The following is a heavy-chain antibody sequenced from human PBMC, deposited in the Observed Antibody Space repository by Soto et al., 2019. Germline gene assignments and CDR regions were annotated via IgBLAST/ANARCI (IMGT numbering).Heavy chain of an antibody. CDR2: VYYRGRS. CDR3: VSQRTTVPAQAYFDY. J-gene: IGHJ4*02. CDR1: GGSVTNSSYY. Sequence: SETLSLTCTVSGGSVTNSSYYWGWIRQSPGKGLEWIGSVYYRGRSYSKSSVKSRVTISVDTSKNRFSLSLNSVTASDTAVYFCVSQRTTVPAQAYFDYWGAGALVTVSS. V-gene: IGHV4-39*01. D-gene: IGHD4-17*01.